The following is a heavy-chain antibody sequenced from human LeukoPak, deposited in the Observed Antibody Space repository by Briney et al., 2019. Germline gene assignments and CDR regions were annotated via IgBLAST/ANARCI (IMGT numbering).Heavy chain of an antibody. V-gene: IGHV3-7*01. D-gene: IGHD2-15*01. CDR1: RFTFSSYW. J-gene: IGHJ4*02. CDR2: IKQDGSEK. CDR3: ARDKGSSRFDY. Sequence: PGGSLRLSCAASRFTFSSYWMSWVRQAPGKGLEWVANIKQDGSEKYYVDSVKGRFTISRDNAKSSLYLQMNSLRAEDTAVYYCARDKGSSRFDYWGQGTLVTVSS.